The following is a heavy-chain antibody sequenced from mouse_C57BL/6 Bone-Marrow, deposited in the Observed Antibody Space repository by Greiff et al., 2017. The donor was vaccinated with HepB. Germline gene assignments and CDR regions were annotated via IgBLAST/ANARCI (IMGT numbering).Heavy chain of an antibody. J-gene: IGHJ2*01. Sequence: VQLQQSGPELVKPGASVKISCKASGYTFTDYYMNWVKQSHGKSLEWIGDINPNNGGTSYNQKFKGKATLTVDKSSSTAYMELRSLTSEDSAVYYCARGERWLRRRNYFDYWGQGTTLTVSS. CDR1: GYTFTDYY. V-gene: IGHV1-26*01. CDR2: INPNNGGT. D-gene: IGHD2-2*01. CDR3: ARGERWLRRRNYFDY.